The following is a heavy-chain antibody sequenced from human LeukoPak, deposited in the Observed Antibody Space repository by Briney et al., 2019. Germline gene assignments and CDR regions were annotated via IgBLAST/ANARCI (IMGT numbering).Heavy chain of an antibody. V-gene: IGHV3-21*01. Sequence: PGGSLRLSCAASGFTFSSYSMNWVRQAPGKGLELVSSISSSSSYIYYVDSVKGRFTISRDNAKNSLYLQMNSLRAEDTAVYYCARGAAVAVLYCYWGQGTLVTVSS. D-gene: IGHD2-15*01. J-gene: IGHJ4*02. CDR3: ARGAAVAVLYCY. CDR2: ISSSSSYI. CDR1: GFTFSSYS.